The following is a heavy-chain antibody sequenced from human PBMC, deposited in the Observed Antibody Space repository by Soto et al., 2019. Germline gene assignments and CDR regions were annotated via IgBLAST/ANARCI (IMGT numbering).Heavy chain of an antibody. CDR3: ARAADRIAVAGTSTPFDY. D-gene: IGHD6-19*01. J-gene: IGHJ4*02. CDR2: IIPIFGTA. CDR1: GGTFSSYA. V-gene: IGHV1-69*01. Sequence: QVQLVQSGAEVKKPGSSVKVSCKASGGTFSSYAISWVRQAPGQGLEWMGGIIPIFGTANYAQKFQGRVTITADESTSTAYMELGSLRSEDTAVYYCARAADRIAVAGTSTPFDYWGQGTLVTVSS.